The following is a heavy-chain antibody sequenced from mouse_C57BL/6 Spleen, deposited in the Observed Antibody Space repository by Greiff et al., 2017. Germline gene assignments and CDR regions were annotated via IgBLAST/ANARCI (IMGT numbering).Heavy chain of an antibody. V-gene: IGHV5-16*01. J-gene: IGHJ2*01. CDR3: AREGSNSYYFDY. D-gene: IGHD2-5*01. CDR2: INYDGSST. CDR1: GFTFSDYY. Sequence: EVKLMESEGGLVQPGSSMKLSCTASGFTFSDYYMAWVRQVPEKGLEWVANINYDGSSTYYLDSLKSRFIISRDNAKNILYLQMSSLKSEDTATYYCAREGSNSYYFDYWGQGTTLTVSS.